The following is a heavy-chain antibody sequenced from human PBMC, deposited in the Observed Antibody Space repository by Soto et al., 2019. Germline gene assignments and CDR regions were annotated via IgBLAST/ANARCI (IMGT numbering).Heavy chain of an antibody. V-gene: IGHV1-18*01. CDR1: GYTFIKSG. D-gene: IGHD3-10*01. CDR2: ISDYNGNT. J-gene: IGHJ2*01. CDR3: AREGYYAGSGSYI. Sequence: ASVKVSCKTVGYTFIKSGISWVRQAPGQGLERMGWISDYNGNTYYEKEFQGRVTMTTDTSTRTAYMELKSLRSDDTAVYYCAREGYYAGSGSYIRGR.